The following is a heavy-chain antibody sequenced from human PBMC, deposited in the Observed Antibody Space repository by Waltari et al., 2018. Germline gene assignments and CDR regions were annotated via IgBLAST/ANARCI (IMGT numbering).Heavy chain of an antibody. J-gene: IGHJ4*02. CDR1: GGSISSYY. CDR2: IYYSGST. D-gene: IGHD3-10*01. Sequence: QVQLQESGPGLVKPSETLSLTCTVSGGSISSYYWSWIRQPPGKGLEWIGYIYYSGSTNYNPYLKSRVTISVDTSKNQFSLKLSSVTAADTAVYYCARDLGPGGSYLFHWGQGTLVTVSS. CDR3: ARDLGPGGSYLFH. V-gene: IGHV4-59*01.